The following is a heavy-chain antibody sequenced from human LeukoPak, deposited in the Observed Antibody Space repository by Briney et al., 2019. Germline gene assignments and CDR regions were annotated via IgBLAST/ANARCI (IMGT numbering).Heavy chain of an antibody. CDR1: GYTFTSYY. CDR3: ARVEYYYDSSGYFPPDY. D-gene: IGHD3-22*01. J-gene: IGHJ4*02. CDR2: INPSGGST. Sequence: ASVKVSCKASGYTFTSYYMHWVRQAPGQGLESMGIINPSGGSTSYAQKFQGRVTMTRDTSSSTVYMELSSLRSEDTAVYYCARVEYYYDSSGYFPPDYWGQGTLVTVSS. V-gene: IGHV1-46*01.